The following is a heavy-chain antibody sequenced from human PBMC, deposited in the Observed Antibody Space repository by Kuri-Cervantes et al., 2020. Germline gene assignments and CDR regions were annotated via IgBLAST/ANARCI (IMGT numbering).Heavy chain of an antibody. Sequence: GGSLRLSCAASGFTFSDYYMSWIRQAPGKGLEWVSYISSSGSTIYYADSVKGRFTISRDNAKNSLYLQMNSLRAEDTAVYYCARDRGYNWNVEWFDPWGQGTLVTVSS. CDR3: ARDRGYNWNVEWFDP. CDR2: ISSSGSTI. V-gene: IGHV3-11*04. D-gene: IGHD1-1*01. J-gene: IGHJ5*02. CDR1: GFTFSDYY.